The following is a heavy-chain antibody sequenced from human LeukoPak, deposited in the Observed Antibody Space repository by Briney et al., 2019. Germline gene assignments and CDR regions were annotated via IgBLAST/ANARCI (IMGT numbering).Heavy chain of an antibody. V-gene: IGHV4-39*07. Sequence: QSSETLSLTCTVSGGSISSSSYYWGWIRQPPGKGLEWIGSIYYSGSTYYNPSLKSRVTISVDTSKNQFSLKLSSVTAADTAVYYYARGRRGRAAAGGRWFDPWGQGTLVTVSS. CDR2: IYYSGST. J-gene: IGHJ5*02. D-gene: IGHD6-13*01. CDR1: GGSISSSSYY. CDR3: ARGRRGRAAAGGRWFDP.